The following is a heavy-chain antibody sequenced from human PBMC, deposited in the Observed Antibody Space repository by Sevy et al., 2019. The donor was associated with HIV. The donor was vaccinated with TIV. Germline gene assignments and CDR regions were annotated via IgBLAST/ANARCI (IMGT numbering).Heavy chain of an antibody. V-gene: IGHV4-30-2*01. D-gene: IGHD3-22*01. CDR2: IYHSGST. CDR1: GGSISSGGYS. J-gene: IGHJ5*02. CDR3: ARGIGYYDSSGYYCVAWFDP. Sequence: SETLSLTCAVSGGSISSGGYSWSWIRQPPGKGLEWIGYIYHSGSTYYNPSLKSRVTISVDRSKNQFSLKLSSVTAADTAVYYCARGIGYYDSSGYYCVAWFDPWGQGTLVTVSS.